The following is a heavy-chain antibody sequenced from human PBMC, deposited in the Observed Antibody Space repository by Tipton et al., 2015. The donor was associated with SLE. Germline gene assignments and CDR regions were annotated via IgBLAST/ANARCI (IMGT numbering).Heavy chain of an antibody. CDR1: GYSISSGYY. CDR3: ARATYYYDSSGSMGWYFDL. Sequence: TLSLTCAVSGYSISSGYYWGWIRQPPGKGLEWIGSIYHSGSTYYNPSLKSRVTISVDTSKNQFSLKLSSVTAADTAVYYCARATYYYDSSGSMGWYFDLWGRGTLVTVSS. D-gene: IGHD3-22*01. CDR2: IYHSGST. J-gene: IGHJ2*01. V-gene: IGHV4-38-2*01.